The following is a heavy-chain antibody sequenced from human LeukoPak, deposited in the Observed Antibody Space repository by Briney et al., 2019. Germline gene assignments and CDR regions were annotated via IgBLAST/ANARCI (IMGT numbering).Heavy chain of an antibody. D-gene: IGHD3-22*01. CDR2: INPGDSDT. J-gene: IGHJ4*02. V-gene: IGHV5-51*01. CDR1: GYNFINYW. CDR3: ARHTDSSGYYLPFDY. Sequence: GESLKISCKGSGYNFINYWLGWVRQMPGKGLEWMGIINPGDSDTRYTPSFQGQVTISADESISTAYLQWSSLKASDTAMYYCARHTDSSGYYLPFDYWGQGTLVTVSS.